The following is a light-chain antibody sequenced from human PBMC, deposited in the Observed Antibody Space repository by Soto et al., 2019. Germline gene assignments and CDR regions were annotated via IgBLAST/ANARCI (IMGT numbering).Light chain of an antibody. Sequence: EIVWTQSPATLSFSPGERATLSCRASQSVSSYLAWYQQKPGQAPRLLIYDASNRATGIPARFSGSGSGTDFALTISSLEPEDFAVYYCQQRSNWTPAITFGQGTRLEIK. CDR1: QSVSSY. CDR3: QQRSNWTPAIT. V-gene: IGKV3-11*01. CDR2: DAS. J-gene: IGKJ5*01.